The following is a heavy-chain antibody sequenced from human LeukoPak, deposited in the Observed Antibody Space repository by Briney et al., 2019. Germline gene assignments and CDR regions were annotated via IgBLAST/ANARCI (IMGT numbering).Heavy chain of an antibody. Sequence: GASVNVSCKASGYTFTSYDINWVRQAPGQGLEWLGWMNPNSGETGYAQKFQGRITMTRDTSISTAYMVLSSLRSEDTAVYYCARDSEGGSGWFDPWGQGTLVTVSS. CDR1: GYTFTSYD. J-gene: IGHJ5*02. V-gene: IGHV1-8*01. D-gene: IGHD2-15*01. CDR3: ARDSEGGSGWFDP. CDR2: MNPNSGET.